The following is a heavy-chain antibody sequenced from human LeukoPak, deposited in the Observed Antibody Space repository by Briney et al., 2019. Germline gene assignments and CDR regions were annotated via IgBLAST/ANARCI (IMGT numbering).Heavy chain of an antibody. CDR2: IIPIFGTA. D-gene: IGHD3-10*01. Sequence: SVKVFCKASGGTFSSYAISWVRQAPGQGLEWMGGIIPIFGTANYAQKFQGRVTITADESTSTAYMELSSLRSEDTAVYYCAKWDMVRGLDYWGQGTLVTVSS. CDR3: AKWDMVRGLDY. V-gene: IGHV1-69*13. CDR1: GGTFSSYA. J-gene: IGHJ4*02.